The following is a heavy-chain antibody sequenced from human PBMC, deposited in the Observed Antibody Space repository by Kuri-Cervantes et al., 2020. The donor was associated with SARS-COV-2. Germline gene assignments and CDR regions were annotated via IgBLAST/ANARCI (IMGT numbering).Heavy chain of an antibody. CDR3: ARDASMGGFAP. CDR2: ISYDGSNK. CDR1: GFTFSSYA. Sequence: GGSLRLSCAASGFTFSSYAMHWDRQAPGKGLEWVAVISYDGSNKYYADSVKGRFTISRDNSKNTLYLQMNSLRAEDTAVYYCARDASMGGFAPWGQGTLVTVSS. J-gene: IGHJ5*02. V-gene: IGHV3-30-3*01. D-gene: IGHD5-12*01.